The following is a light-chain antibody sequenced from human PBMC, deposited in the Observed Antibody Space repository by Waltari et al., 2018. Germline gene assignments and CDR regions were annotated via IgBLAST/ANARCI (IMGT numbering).Light chain of an antibody. CDR3: SSFESSRTWV. V-gene: IGLV2-23*02. CDR1: SGDIGRYNL. Sequence: QSALTQPASVSGSPGQSITIPCSGTSGDIGRYNLDAWYQQLPGNAPKLVIYEVTERPSELSTRFSGSKSGNTASLTISGLQAEDEADYYCSSFESSRTWVFGGGTKLTVL. J-gene: IGLJ3*02. CDR2: EVT.